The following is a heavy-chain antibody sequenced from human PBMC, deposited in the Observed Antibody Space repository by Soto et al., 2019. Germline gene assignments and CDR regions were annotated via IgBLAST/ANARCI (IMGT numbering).Heavy chain of an antibody. CDR2: IYYSGST. D-gene: IGHD2-8*01. V-gene: IGHV4-30-4*01. J-gene: IGHJ6*02. Sequence: PSETLSLTCTVSGGSISSGDYYWSWIRQPPGKGLEWIGYIYYSGSTSSNPSLKSRVTISVDTSKNQFSLKLSSVTAADTAVYYCARGRGVLMVYAIHYYGMDVWGQGTTVTVSS. CDR1: GGSISSGDYY. CDR3: ARGRGVLMVYAIHYYGMDV.